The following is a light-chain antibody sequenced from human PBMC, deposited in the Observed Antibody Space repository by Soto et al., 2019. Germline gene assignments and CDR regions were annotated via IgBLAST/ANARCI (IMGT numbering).Light chain of an antibody. CDR2: GAS. V-gene: IGKV1-5*03. J-gene: IGKJ4*01. CDR3: QHYDGYSALT. Sequence: DIQMTQSPSTLSASVGDRVIITCRASQSISSWLAWYQQKPGKAPKLLIDGASSLDSGGPSRFSVSRSGTEFTLTISSLQPDDFATYYCQHYDGYSALTFGGGTKVEIK. CDR1: QSISSW.